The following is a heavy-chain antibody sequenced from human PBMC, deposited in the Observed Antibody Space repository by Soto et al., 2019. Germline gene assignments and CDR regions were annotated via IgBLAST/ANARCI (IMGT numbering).Heavy chain of an antibody. CDR2: TNGYNGNT. V-gene: IGHV1-18*01. J-gene: IGHJ4*02. CDR1: GYTFTSYG. Sequence: ASVKVSCKASGYTFTSYGISWVRQAPGQVLEWMGWTNGYNGNTKYAQKFQGRVTMTRDTSASTAYMELSSLRSEDTAVYYCARDAYRYYDSSGYYYGYWGQGTLVTVSS. CDR3: ARDAYRYYDSSGYYYGY. D-gene: IGHD3-22*01.